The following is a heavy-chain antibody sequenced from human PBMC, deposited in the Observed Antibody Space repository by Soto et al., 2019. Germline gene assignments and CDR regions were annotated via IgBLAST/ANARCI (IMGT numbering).Heavy chain of an antibody. CDR3: ARVTVVTGCFDY. D-gene: IGHD3-22*01. CDR2: IYHSGRT. V-gene: IGHV4-38-2*01. CDR1: GYSMSSGYF. Sequence: SETLSLTCAVSGYSMSSGYFWGWIRQPPGKGLEWIGNIYHSGRTYFNPSLKSRVTLSVDTSKNQFSLKLSSVTAADTAVYYCARVTVVTGCFDYWGQGTFVTVSS. J-gene: IGHJ4*02.